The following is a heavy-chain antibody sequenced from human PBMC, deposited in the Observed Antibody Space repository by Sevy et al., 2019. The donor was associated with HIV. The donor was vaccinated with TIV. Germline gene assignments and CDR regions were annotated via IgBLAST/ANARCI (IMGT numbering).Heavy chain of an antibody. CDR3: VRRGIADTHEYYGLDV. D-gene: IGHD6-13*01. CDR1: GYRFNDYW. V-gene: IGHV5-51*01. J-gene: IGHJ6*02. CDR2: IYPGDSDA. Sequence: GESLKISCKGSGYRFNDYWLAWVRQTPGKGLEWMGMIYPGDSDARYSPSFQGQVTMSADRSIDTAYLQWTSLKASETATYYCVRRGIADTHEYYGLDVWGQGTTVTVSS.